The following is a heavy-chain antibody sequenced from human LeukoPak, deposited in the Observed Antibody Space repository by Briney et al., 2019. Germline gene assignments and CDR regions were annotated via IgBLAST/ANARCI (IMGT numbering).Heavy chain of an antibody. V-gene: IGHV4-34*01. CDR2: INHSGST. Sequence: SETLSLTCTVSGGSISSYYWSWIRQPPGKGLEWIGEINHSGSTNYNPSLKSRVTISVDTSKNQFSLKLSSVTAADTAVYYCARGFWGYSYGHFDYWGQGTLVTVSS. J-gene: IGHJ4*02. CDR1: GGSISSYY. D-gene: IGHD5-18*01. CDR3: ARGFWGYSYGHFDY.